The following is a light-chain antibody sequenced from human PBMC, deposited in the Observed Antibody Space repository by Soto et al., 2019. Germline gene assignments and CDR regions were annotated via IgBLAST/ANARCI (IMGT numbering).Light chain of an antibody. V-gene: IGLV1-51*01. CDR3: GTWDSSLSAVV. Sequence: QSVLTQPPSVSAAAGQKVTISCSGGSSNIGNNYVSWYQQFPGTAPKLLISDNNKRPSGIPDRFSGSKSGTSATLGITGLQTGDEADYYCGTWDSSLSAVVFGGGTKLTVL. CDR2: DNN. J-gene: IGLJ2*01. CDR1: SSNIGNNY.